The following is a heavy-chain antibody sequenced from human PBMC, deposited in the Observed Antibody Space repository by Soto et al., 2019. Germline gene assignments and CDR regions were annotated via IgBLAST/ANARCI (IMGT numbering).Heavy chain of an antibody. Sequence: QVQLVESGGGVVQPGRSLRLSCAASGFSLSSYVMHWVRQAPGKGLEWVGLISHDDNNKQYADSVKGRFTISKDNSKNTVCLQMDSLRTEDTAVYYCAREDESSGYAGTFQHWGQGTLVTVSS. V-gene: IGHV3-30-3*01. J-gene: IGHJ1*01. CDR2: ISHDDNNK. CDR1: GFSLSSYV. D-gene: IGHD3-22*01. CDR3: AREDESSGYAGTFQH.